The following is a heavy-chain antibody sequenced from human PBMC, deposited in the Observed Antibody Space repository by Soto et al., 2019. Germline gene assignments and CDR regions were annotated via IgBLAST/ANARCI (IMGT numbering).Heavy chain of an antibody. D-gene: IGHD3-3*01. V-gene: IGHV4-61*01. J-gene: IGHJ5*02. CDR2: IYSSGST. Sequence: QVQLQESGPGLVKPSETLSLTCTVSGGSVSSGSHYWSWIRQPPGKGLEWIGYIYSSGSTRYNPSLKSRVTISVDTSKNQLSLKLSSVTAADTAVYYCARKVVIIRGWFDPWGQGTLVTVSS. CDR1: GGSVSSGSHY. CDR3: ARKVVIIRGWFDP.